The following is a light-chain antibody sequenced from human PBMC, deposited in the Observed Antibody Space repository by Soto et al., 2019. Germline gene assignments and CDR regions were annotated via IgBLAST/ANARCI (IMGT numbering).Light chain of an antibody. J-gene: IGKJ3*01. V-gene: IGKV1-9*01. Sequence: IQLTQSPSSLSASVEDRVTITCRTRQGLRNYLSWYQQQPGKAHKLLIYGASTLQSGVPSRLSGSGSGTDFTLTISSLQPEDFATYYCQQLNVYSGAFGPGTKVDIK. CDR1: QGLRNY. CDR3: QQLNVYSGA. CDR2: GAS.